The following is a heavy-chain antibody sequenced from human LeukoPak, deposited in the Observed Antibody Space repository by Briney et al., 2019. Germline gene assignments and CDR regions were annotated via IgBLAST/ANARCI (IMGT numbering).Heavy chain of an antibody. CDR1: GYTFTGYY. Sequence: GASVKVSCKASGYTFTGYYMHWVRQAPGQGLEWMGWINPNSGGTNYAQKFQGRVTMTRDTSISTAYMELSRLRSDDTAVYYCARDRGWLSGSWSYFDYWGQGTLVTVSS. CDR3: ARDRGWLSGSWSYFDY. J-gene: IGHJ4*02. V-gene: IGHV1-2*02. CDR2: INPNSGGT. D-gene: IGHD6-13*01.